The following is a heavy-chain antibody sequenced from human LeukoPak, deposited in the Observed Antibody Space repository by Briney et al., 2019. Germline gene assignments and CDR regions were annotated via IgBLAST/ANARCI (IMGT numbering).Heavy chain of an antibody. CDR3: ARGPVPAAKVSWFDP. D-gene: IGHD2-2*01. CDR1: GGSFSGYY. V-gene: IGHV4-34*01. J-gene: IGHJ5*02. CDR2: INHSGST. Sequence: SETLSLTCAVYGGSFSGYYWSWIRQPPGKGLEWIGEINHSGSTNYNPSLKSRVTISVDTSKNQFSLKLSSVTAADTAVYYCARGPVPAAKVSWFDPWDQGTLVTVSS.